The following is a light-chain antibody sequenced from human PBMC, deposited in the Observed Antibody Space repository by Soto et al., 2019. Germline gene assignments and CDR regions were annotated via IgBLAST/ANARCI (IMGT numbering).Light chain of an antibody. Sequence: QPVLTQPPSVSGAPGQRVTISCTGSSSNIGAGYDVHWYQQLPGTAPKLVIYGNTFRPSGVPDRFSGSKSGTSTSLAITGLQAEDEADYYCQSYDSSLSGTMFGGGTKLTVL. CDR3: QSYDSSLSGTM. CDR1: SSNIGAGYD. J-gene: IGLJ3*02. V-gene: IGLV1-40*01. CDR2: GNT.